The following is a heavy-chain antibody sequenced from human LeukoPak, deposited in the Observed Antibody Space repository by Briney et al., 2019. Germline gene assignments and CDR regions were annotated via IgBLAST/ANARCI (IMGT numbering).Heavy chain of an antibody. J-gene: IGHJ4*02. V-gene: IGHV4-34*01. CDR1: GGSFSGYY. D-gene: IGHD5-18*01. CDR3: ARKHSYRQTPFDY. CDR2: INHSGST. Sequence: SETLSLTCAVYGGSFSGYYWSWIRQPPGKGLEWIGEINHSGSTNYNPSLKSRVTIPVDTSKNQFSLKLSSATAADTAVYYCARKHSYRQTPFDYWGQGTLATVSS.